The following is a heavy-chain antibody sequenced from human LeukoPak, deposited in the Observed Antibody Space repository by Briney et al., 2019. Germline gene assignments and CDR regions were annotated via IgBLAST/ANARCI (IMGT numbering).Heavy chain of an antibody. CDR2: IYYSGST. D-gene: IGHD2-15*01. CDR1: GGSISSGGYY. Sequence: SETLSLTCTVSGGSISSGGYYWSWIRQHPGKGLEWIGYIYYSGSTYYNPSLKSRVTISVDTSKNQFSLKLSSVTAADTAVYYCARDNVALSYFDYWAREPWSPSPQ. V-gene: IGHV4-31*03. CDR3: ARDNVALSYFDY. J-gene: IGHJ4*02.